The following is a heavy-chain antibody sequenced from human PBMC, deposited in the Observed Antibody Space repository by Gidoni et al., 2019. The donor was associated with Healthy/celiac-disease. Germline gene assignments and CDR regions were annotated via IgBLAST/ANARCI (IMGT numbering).Heavy chain of an antibody. J-gene: IGHJ4*02. D-gene: IGHD4-17*01. Sequence: EVQLVESGGGLVQPGGSLTLSCAASGFTFVGSAMHWVRQASGKGLEVVGGIRSKANSYATAYAASVKCTFTISRYDSKNTAYLQMNSLKTEDTAVYYCTRLGYGDYGDYFDYWGQGTLVTVSS. CDR1: GFTFVGSA. CDR2: IRSKANSYAT. CDR3: TRLGYGDYGDYFDY. V-gene: IGHV3-73*02.